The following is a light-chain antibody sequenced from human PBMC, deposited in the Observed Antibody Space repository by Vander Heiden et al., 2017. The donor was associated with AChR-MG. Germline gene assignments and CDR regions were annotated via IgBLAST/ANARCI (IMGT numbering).Light chain of an antibody. V-gene: IGKV3-11*01. J-gene: IGKJ4*01. CDR3: QQRSDWPQD. CDR1: QNINNY. Sequence: ILLTQSPATLSLSPGERATLSCRASQNINNYLVWYQQKPGQPPRLLIYGASNRATGTPTRFSGSGSGTDFTLTISSLEPEDFAVYYCQQRSDWPQDFGGGTKVEI. CDR2: GAS.